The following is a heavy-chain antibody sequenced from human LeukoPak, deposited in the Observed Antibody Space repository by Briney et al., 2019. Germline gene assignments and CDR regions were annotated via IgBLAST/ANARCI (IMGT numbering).Heavy chain of an antibody. CDR3: AAGPSGSYPHWYFDL. D-gene: IGHD1-26*01. Sequence: GTSVKVSCKASGFTFTSSAMQWVQQARGQRLEWIGWIVVGSGNTNYAQKFQERVTITRDMSTSTAYMELSSLRSEDTAVYYCAAGPSGSYPHWYFDLWGRGTLVSVSS. CDR1: GFTFTSSA. CDR2: IVVGSGNT. J-gene: IGHJ2*01. V-gene: IGHV1-58*02.